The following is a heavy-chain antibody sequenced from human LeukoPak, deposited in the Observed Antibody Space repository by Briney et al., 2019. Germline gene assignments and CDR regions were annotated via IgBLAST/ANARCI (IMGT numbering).Heavy chain of an antibody. Sequence: GESLKVSCKGSGYSFTSYWIGWVRQMPGKGLEWMGIIYPGDSDTRYSPSFQGQVTIPADKSISTAYLQWSSLKASDTAMYYCARQGEEWELLYYFDYWGQGTLVTVSS. CDR3: ARQGEEWELLYYFDY. V-gene: IGHV5-51*01. J-gene: IGHJ4*02. D-gene: IGHD1-26*01. CDR1: GYSFTSYW. CDR2: IYPGDSDT.